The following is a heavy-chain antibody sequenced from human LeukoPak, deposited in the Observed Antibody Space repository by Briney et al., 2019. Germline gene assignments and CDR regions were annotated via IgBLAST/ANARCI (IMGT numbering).Heavy chain of an antibody. CDR2: IPYDGNYI. CDR3: ARSSGHSSPLTL. Sequence: PGGSLRLSCAASGLTLSSYAMHWVRQAPGKGLEWVAVIPYDGNYIYHADSVRGRFTISRDNSRNTLYLQMNTLRAEDTALYYCARSSGHSSPLTLWGQGTMVIVSS. J-gene: IGHJ3*01. D-gene: IGHD6-13*01. CDR1: GLTLSSYA. V-gene: IGHV3-30-3*01.